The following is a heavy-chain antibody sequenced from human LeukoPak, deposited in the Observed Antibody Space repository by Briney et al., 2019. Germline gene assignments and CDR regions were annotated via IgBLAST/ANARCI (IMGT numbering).Heavy chain of an antibody. Sequence: SETLSLTCTVSGDSISNYYWSWIRQPAGKGLEWIGHIYTSGSTYYNPSLKSRDTMSIDTSKNQFSLKLISVTAADTAVYYCAKDGSGAYFHTWFDPWGQGTLVTVSS. CDR2: IYTSGST. D-gene: IGHD3-16*01. J-gene: IGHJ5*02. CDR3: AKDGSGAYFHTWFDP. V-gene: IGHV4-4*07. CDR1: GDSISNYY.